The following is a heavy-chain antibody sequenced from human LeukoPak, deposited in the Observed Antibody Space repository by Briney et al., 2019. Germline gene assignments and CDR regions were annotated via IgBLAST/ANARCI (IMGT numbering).Heavy chain of an antibody. CDR3: ATRTVGAIYY. Sequence: PGGSLRLSCAGSGFTFNNYAVSWVRQAPGKGLEWVSAVSGSGTATFYADSVKGRFTISRDDSKNTLFLQMNSLRADDTAVYYCATRTVGAIYYWGQGTLVTVSS. J-gene: IGHJ4*02. CDR2: VSGSGTAT. CDR1: GFTFNNYA. D-gene: IGHD1-26*01. V-gene: IGHV3-23*01.